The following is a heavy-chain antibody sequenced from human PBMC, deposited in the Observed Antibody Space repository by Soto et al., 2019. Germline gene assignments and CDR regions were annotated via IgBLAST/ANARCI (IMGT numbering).Heavy chain of an antibody. V-gene: IGHV3-23*01. Sequence: GGSLRLSCAASGFTFSSYAMSWVRQAPGKGLEWVSATSGSGGSTYYADSVKGRFTISRDNSKNTLYLQMNSLRAEDTAVYYCAKALGGYDFWIGYPTYYYYGMDVWGQGTTVTVS. CDR2: TSGSGGST. CDR1: GFTFSSYA. J-gene: IGHJ6*02. D-gene: IGHD3-3*01. CDR3: AKALGGYDFWIGYPTYYYYGMDV.